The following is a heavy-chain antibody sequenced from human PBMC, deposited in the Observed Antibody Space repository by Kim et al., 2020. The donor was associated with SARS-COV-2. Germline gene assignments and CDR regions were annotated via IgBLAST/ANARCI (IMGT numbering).Heavy chain of an antibody. CDR3: AAHIPHSNKHFDS. J-gene: IGHJ4*02. CDR1: GDTFSSSA. Sequence: SVKVSCKASGDTFSSSALSWVRQTPGQGLEWMGVIIPFFKTINYAQKFQDRVTITADDSTSTVYAELASLRSDDTAVYYFAAHIPHSNKHFDSWGQGTL. CDR2: IIPFFKTI. V-gene: IGHV1-69*13. D-gene: IGHD4-4*01.